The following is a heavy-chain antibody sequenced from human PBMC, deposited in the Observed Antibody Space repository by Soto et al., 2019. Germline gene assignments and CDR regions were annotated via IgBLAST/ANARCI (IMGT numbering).Heavy chain of an antibody. D-gene: IGHD1-26*01. CDR2: ISGSGAGT. V-gene: IGHV3-23*01. J-gene: IGHJ6*02. Sequence: EVQLLESGGTLVQVGGSLRLSCVASGFSFSNYAVTWVRQAPGKGLEWVSAISGSGAGTYYADSVKGRFTISRDNSKNTLHLQMSRLRVADTAVYHCARRITSGSNSVGNAMDVWGQGTTVIVS. CDR1: GFSFSNYA. CDR3: ARRITSGSNSVGNAMDV.